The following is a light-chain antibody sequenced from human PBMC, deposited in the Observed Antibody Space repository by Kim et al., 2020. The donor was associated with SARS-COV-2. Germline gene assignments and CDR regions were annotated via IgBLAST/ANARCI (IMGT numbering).Light chain of an antibody. J-gene: IGLJ1*01. Sequence: GQSITISCTETSGDVGAYNHVSWYQQHPGKAPKLMIYDVSNRPSGASDRFSGSKSGNTASLTISGLQAEDEAEYYCSSYTTSDTYVFGTGTKVTVL. CDR2: DVS. V-gene: IGLV2-14*03. CDR3: SSYTTSDTYV. CDR1: SGDVGAYNH.